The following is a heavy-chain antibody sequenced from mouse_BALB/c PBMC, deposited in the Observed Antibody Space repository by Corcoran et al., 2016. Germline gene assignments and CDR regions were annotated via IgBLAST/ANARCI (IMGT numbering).Heavy chain of an antibody. CDR2: INPYNDGT. D-gene: IGHD1-1*01. CDR3: ARCRSTVVASYWYFDV. Sequence: EVQLQQSGPELVKPGASVKMSCKASGYTFTSYVMHWVKQKPGQGLEWIGYINPYNDGTKYNEKFKGKATLTSDKSSSTAYMELSSLTSEDSAVYYCARCRSTVVASYWYFDVWGAGTTVTVSS. J-gene: IGHJ1*01. CDR1: GYTFTSYV. V-gene: IGHV1S136*01.